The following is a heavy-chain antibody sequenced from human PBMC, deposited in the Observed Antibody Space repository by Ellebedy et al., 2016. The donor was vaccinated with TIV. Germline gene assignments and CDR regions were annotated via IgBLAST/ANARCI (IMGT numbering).Heavy chain of an antibody. V-gene: IGHV4-39*02. CDR1: GGSISSNYY. CDR2: IFYIGIA. Sequence: MPSETLSLTCTVSGGSISSNYYWGWIRQPPGKGLEWIGSIFYIGIAYYNPSLKSRVTISVDTSKNLFSLNLRSVTAADTAVYYCARVDNYIMDVWGQGTTVTVSS. CDR3: ARVDNYIMDV. D-gene: IGHD3/OR15-3a*01. J-gene: IGHJ6*02.